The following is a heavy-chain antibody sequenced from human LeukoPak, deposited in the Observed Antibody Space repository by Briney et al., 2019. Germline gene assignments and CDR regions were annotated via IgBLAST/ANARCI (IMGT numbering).Heavy chain of an antibody. V-gene: IGHV4-34*01. J-gene: IGHJ3*02. CDR2: INHSGST. Sequence: SETLSLTCAVYGGSFSGYYWSWIRQPPGKGLEWIGEINHSGSTNYNPSLKSRVTISVDTPKNQFSLKLSSVTAADTAVYYCARPTRASSGYYPRGAFDIWGQGTMVTASS. CDR3: ARPTRASSGYYPRGAFDI. D-gene: IGHD3-22*01. CDR1: GGSFSGYY.